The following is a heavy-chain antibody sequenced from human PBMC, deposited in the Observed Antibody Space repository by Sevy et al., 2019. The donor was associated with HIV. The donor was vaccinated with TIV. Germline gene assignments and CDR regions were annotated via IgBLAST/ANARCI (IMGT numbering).Heavy chain of an antibody. CDR2: FFYSDST. J-gene: IGHJ5*01. Sequence: SETLSLTCSVSGDSISSCDYYWNWIRQSPGKGLEWIGYFFYSDSTHYNPSLKSRVTLSGDMAENHISLKVTSGTAAASAVYYWDRGQSLDSAPFDFWGQGTLVTVSS. CDR1: GDSISSCDYY. V-gene: IGHV4-30-4*01. D-gene: IGHD5-18*01. CDR3: DRGQSLDSAPFDF.